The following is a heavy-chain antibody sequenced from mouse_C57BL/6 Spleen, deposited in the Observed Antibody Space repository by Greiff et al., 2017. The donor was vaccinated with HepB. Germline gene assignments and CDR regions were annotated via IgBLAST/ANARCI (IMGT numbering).Heavy chain of an antibody. CDR2: IDPSDSYT. CDR1: GYTFTSYW. J-gene: IGHJ2*01. D-gene: IGHD2-2*01. Sequence: QVQLKQPGAELVRPGTSVKLSCKASGYTFTSYWMHWVKQRPGQGLEWIGVIDPSDSYTNYNQKFKGKATLTVDTSSSTAYMQLSSLTSEDSAVYYCARSGMVTTPYFDYWGQGTTLTVSS. CDR3: ARSGMVTTPYFDY. V-gene: IGHV1-59*01.